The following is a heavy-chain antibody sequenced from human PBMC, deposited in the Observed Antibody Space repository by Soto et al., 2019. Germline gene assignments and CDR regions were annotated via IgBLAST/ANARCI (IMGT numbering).Heavy chain of an antibody. CDR1: GGSISSGGDS. J-gene: IGHJ4*02. CDR3: ATLTETTYGSPGGGFDY. CDR2: IYHSGST. Sequence: SETLSLTCAVSGGSISSGGDSWSWIRQPPGKGLEWIGYIYHSGSTYYNPSLKSRVTISVDTSKNQFSLKLSSVTAADTAVYYCATLTETTYGSPGGGFDYWGQGTLVTVSS. V-gene: IGHV4-30-2*05. D-gene: IGHD4-17*01.